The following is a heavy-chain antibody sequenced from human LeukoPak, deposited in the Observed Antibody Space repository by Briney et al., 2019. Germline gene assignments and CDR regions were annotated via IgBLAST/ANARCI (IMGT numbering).Heavy chain of an antibody. J-gene: IGHJ4*02. V-gene: IGHV3-49*04. CDR2: IRSKAYGGTT. Sequence: GGSLRLSCTASGFTFGDYAMSWVRQAPGKGLEWVGFIRSKAYGGTTEYAASVKGRFTISRDDSKSIAYLQMNSLKTEDTAVYYCTRGITIFGVVIDYWGQGTLVTVSS. CDR3: TRGITIFGVVIDY. D-gene: IGHD3-3*01. CDR1: GFTFGDYA.